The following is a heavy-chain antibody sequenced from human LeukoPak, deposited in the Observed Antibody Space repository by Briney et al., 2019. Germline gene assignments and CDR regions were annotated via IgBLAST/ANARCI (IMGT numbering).Heavy chain of an antibody. V-gene: IGHV3-23*01. CDR3: ATGMRDYYYGMDV. CDR1: GFTFSSYA. CDR2: ISGSGGST. D-gene: IGHD6-13*01. J-gene: IGHJ6*02. Sequence: GGSLRLSCAASGFTFSSYAMSWVRQAPGKGLEWVSAISGSGGSTYYADSVKGRFTISRDNSKNTLYLQMNSLRAEDTAVYYCATGMRDYYYGMDVWGQGTTVTVSS.